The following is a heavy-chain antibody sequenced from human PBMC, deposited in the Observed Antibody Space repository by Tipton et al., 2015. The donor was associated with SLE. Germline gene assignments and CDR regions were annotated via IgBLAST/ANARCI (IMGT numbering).Heavy chain of an antibody. CDR2: IFYSGST. CDR3: ARDRGSDGRRDGYNYVQYFQH. CDR1: GGSFSGYY. J-gene: IGHJ1*01. V-gene: IGHV4-31*02. D-gene: IGHD5-24*01. Sequence: LRLSCAVYGGSFSGYYWSWIRQHPGKGLEWIGYIFYSGSTYYNPSLKSRVTISVDTSKNQFSLKLNSVTAADTAVYYCARDRGSDGRRDGYNYVQYFQHWGQGTLVTVSS.